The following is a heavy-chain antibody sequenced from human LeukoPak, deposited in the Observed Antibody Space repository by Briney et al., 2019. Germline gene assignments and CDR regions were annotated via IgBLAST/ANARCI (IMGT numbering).Heavy chain of an antibody. D-gene: IGHD6-19*01. J-gene: IGHJ5*02. CDR1: GYTFTGYY. Sequence: ASVKVSCKASGYTFTGYYMHWVRQAPGQGLEWMGWINPNSGGTNYAQKFQGRVTMTRDTSISTAYMELRSLRSDDTAVYYCARDLLQDNSPTLAVAGSWGQGTLVTVSS. V-gene: IGHV1-2*02. CDR2: INPNSGGT. CDR3: ARDLLQDNSPTLAVAGS.